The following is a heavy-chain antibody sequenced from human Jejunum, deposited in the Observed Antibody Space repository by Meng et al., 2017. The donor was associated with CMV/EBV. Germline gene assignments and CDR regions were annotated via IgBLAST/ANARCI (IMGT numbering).Heavy chain of an antibody. Sequence: QVQLQESGPGLVKPSQTLSLTCPGSGGSSISGSYYWSWIRQPAGKTLEYIGRVYTSGVTDYNPSLKSRVTISIDTSKSQFSLKLTSVTAADTAVYYCARGETGTTPPFDYWGQGTLVTVSS. J-gene: IGHJ4*02. CDR3: ARGETGTTPPFDY. CDR2: VYTSGVT. V-gene: IGHV4-61*02. CDR1: GGSSISGSYY. D-gene: IGHD1-7*01.